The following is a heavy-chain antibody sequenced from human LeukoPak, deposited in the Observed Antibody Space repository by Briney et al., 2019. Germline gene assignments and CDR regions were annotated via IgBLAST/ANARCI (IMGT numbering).Heavy chain of an antibody. CDR1: GFTFSSYS. J-gene: IGHJ4*02. Sequence: PGGSLRLSCAASGFTFSSYSMNWVRQAPGKGLEWVSYISSSSSTIYYADSVKGRFTISRDNAKNSLYLQMNSLRDEDTAVYYCARGVVAVVGLRVYYFDYWGQGTLVTVSS. D-gene: IGHD6-19*01. V-gene: IGHV3-48*02. CDR3: ARGVVAVVGLRVYYFDY. CDR2: ISSSSSTI.